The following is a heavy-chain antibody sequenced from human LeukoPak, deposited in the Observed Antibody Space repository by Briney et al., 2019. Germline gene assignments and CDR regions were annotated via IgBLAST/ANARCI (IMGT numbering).Heavy chain of an antibody. V-gene: IGHV3-7*01. CDR2: IKPDGSEQ. Sequence: PGGSLRLSCAASGFSFSSSWMSWVRQAPGKGLEWVASIKPDGSEQYYVDSVKGRFTISRDNAKNSLYLQMNSLRAEDTAVYYCAKPYSSGWDNWFGPWGQGTLVTVSS. CDR3: AKPYSSGWDNWFGP. J-gene: IGHJ5*02. CDR1: GFSFSSSW. D-gene: IGHD6-19*01.